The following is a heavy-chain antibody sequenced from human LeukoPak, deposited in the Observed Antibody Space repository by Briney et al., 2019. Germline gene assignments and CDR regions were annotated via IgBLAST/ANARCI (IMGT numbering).Heavy chain of an antibody. V-gene: IGHV3-66*01. Sequence: GGSLRLSCAASGFTVSRNYMSWVRQAPGKGLEWVSVIYSGGTTYYADSMKGRFTISRDNSKNTLYLKMNSLRVEDTAVYYCASWSGLSSGYYYGPDYWGQGTLVTVSS. CDR2: IYSGGTT. J-gene: IGHJ4*02. CDR3: ASWSGLSSGYYYGPDY. D-gene: IGHD3-22*01. CDR1: GFTVSRNY.